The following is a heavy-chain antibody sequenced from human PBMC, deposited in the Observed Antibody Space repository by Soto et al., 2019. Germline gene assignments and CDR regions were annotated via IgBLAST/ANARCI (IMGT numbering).Heavy chain of an antibody. Sequence: VASVKVSCKASGYTFTTYDISWVRQAPGQGLEWMGRISTYNGNTNYPQSLQGRLTMTTDTSTTTAYMELRNLRSDDTAVYYCARDPYNVLMVNAPNLYGMDVWGQGTTVTVSS. D-gene: IGHD2-8*01. CDR1: GYTFTTYD. CDR2: ISTYNGNT. J-gene: IGHJ6*02. CDR3: ARDPYNVLMVNAPNLYGMDV. V-gene: IGHV1-18*01.